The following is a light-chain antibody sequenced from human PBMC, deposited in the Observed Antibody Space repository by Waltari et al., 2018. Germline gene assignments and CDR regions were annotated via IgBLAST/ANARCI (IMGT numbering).Light chain of an antibody. J-gene: IGLJ3*02. CDR1: SGHSTNV. V-gene: IGLV4-69*01. Sequence: QLVLTQSPSASASLGASVKLTCTLSSGHSTNVIAWLQKRPEKGPRFVMKVNSDGSHSKGDEIPDRFSGSSCGAERYLTISSLQSEDEADYYCQTGGHGTWVFGGGTKLTVL. CDR3: QTGGHGTWV. CDR2: VNSDGSH.